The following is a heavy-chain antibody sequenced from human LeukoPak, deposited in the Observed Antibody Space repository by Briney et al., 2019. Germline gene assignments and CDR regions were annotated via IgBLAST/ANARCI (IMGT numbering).Heavy chain of an antibody. J-gene: IGHJ4*02. CDR2: INTDESKI. CDR1: GFTFSSHW. CDR3: ARGRLFKYFFDY. D-gene: IGHD3-10*01. Sequence: GGSLRLSCAASGFTFSSHWMHWVRQTPGKGLVWVSRINTDESKINHADSVKGRFTISRDNAKNMLYLQMNSLRAEDTAVYYCARGRLFKYFFDYWGQGTPVTGSS. V-gene: IGHV3-74*01.